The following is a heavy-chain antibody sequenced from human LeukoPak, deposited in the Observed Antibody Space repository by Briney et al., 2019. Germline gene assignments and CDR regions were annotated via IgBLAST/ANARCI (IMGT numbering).Heavy chain of an antibody. V-gene: IGHV4-59*01. D-gene: IGHD5-18*01. CDR2: IHYRGST. CDR1: GGSISSYY. CDR3: ARSVLGYSYGLHIDY. Sequence: SETLSLTCTVSGGSISSYYWSWIRQSPGEGLEWIGYIHYRGSTNYNPSLKSRVTISVDTSKNQFSLKLSSQTAADTAVYYCARSVLGYSYGLHIDYWGQGTLVTVSS. J-gene: IGHJ4*02.